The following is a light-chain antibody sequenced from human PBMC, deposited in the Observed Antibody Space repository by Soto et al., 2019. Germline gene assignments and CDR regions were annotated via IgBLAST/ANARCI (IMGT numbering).Light chain of an antibody. V-gene: IGKV3-20*01. CDR3: QQYGSSPLT. J-gene: IGKJ4*02. CDR2: GAS. Sequence: EIVLTQSPGTLSLSPGERATLSCRARQSVSSSYLAWDQQKPGQAPRLLIYGASSRATGIPDRFSGSGSGTDFTLTISRLEPEDFAVYYCQQYGSSPLTFGVGTKVEIK. CDR1: QSVSSSY.